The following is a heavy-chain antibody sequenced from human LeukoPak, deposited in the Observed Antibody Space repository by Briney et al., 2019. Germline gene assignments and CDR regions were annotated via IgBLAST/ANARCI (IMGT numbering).Heavy chain of an antibody. D-gene: IGHD3-22*01. CDR2: INHSGST. CDR3: ARGRGYYDSSFDYYYYMDV. Sequence: SETLSLTCAVYGGSFSDYYWSWIRQPPGKGLEWIGEINHSGSTNYNPSLKSRVTISVDTSKNQFSLKLSSVTAADTAVYYCARGRGYYDSSFDYYYYMDVWGKGTTVTVSS. V-gene: IGHV4-34*01. J-gene: IGHJ6*03. CDR1: GGSFSDYY.